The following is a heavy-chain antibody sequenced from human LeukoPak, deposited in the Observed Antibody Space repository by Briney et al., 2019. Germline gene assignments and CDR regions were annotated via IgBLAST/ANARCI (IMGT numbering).Heavy chain of an antibody. Sequence: ASVNVSCTASGYTFTIYGISWVRQAPGQGLEWMGWISAYNGNTNYSQKLQGRATMTTDTSTSTAYMELRSLRSDDTAVYYCARDRAAGTSNYFEHWGQGTLVTVSS. J-gene: IGHJ4*02. CDR1: GYTFTIYG. D-gene: IGHD6-13*01. V-gene: IGHV1-18*01. CDR3: ARDRAAGTSNYFEH. CDR2: ISAYNGNT.